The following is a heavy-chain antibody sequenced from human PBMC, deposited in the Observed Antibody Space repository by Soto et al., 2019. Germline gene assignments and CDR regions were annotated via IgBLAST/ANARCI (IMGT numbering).Heavy chain of an antibody. CDR2: INPSGGST. CDR1: GYTFTSCY. V-gene: IGHV1-46*01. Sequence: ASVKVSCKASGYTFTSCYVHWVRQAPGHGLEWMGLINPSGGSTTYAQKFQGRVTMTRDTSTSTVYMELSSLRSEDTAVYYCASSVVARPTRAGCYYYGMYVWGQGTTVTVSS. D-gene: IGHD2-15*01. CDR3: ASSVVARPTRAGCYYYGMYV. J-gene: IGHJ6*02.